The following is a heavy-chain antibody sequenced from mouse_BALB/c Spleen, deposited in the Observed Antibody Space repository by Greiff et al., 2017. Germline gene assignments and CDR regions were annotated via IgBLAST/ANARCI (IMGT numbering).Heavy chain of an antibody. J-gene: IGHJ4*01. CDR2: IWSGGST. D-gene: IGHD4-1*01. CDR3: ARPSPGTDGAMDY. V-gene: IGHV2-4-1*01. CDR1: GFSLTSYG. Sequence: QVQLKESGPGLVQPSQSLSITCTVSGFSLTSYGVHWVRQSPGKGLEWLGVIWSGGSTDYNAAFISRLSISKDNSKSQVFFKMNSLQADDTAIYYCARPSPGTDGAMDYWGQGTSVTVSS.